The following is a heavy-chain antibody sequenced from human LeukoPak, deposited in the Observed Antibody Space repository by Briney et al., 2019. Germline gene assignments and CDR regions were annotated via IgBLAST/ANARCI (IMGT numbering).Heavy chain of an antibody. CDR3: ARSPSPYSSSWYGDWFDP. CDR2: IRSINGDT. CDR1: GYNFRNYG. D-gene: IGHD6-13*01. V-gene: IGHV1-18*01. Sequence: ASVKVSCKASGYNFRNYGFNWVRQAPGQGLEWMGWIRSINGDTYYPEKLQGRVTLTTDTSTSTAYMELRSLRSDDTAVYYCARSPSPYSSSWYGDWFDPWGQGTLVTVSS. J-gene: IGHJ5*02.